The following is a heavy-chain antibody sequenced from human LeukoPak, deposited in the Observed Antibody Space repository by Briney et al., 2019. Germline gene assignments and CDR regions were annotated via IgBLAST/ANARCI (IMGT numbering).Heavy chain of an antibody. Sequence: GGPLRLSCAASGFTFSSYSMNWVRQAPGKGLEWVSSISSSSSYIYYADSVKGRFTISRDNAKNSLYLQMNSLRAEDTAVYYCARTGELELIDYCGQGTLVTVSS. CDR3: ARTGELELIDY. V-gene: IGHV3-21*01. CDR1: GFTFSSYS. CDR2: ISSSSSYI. J-gene: IGHJ4*01. D-gene: IGHD1-7*01.